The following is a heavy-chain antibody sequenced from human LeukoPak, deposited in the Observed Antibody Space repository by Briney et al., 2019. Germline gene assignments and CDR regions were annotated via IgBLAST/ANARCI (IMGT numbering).Heavy chain of an antibody. CDR2: IYYSGST. CDR1: GGSISSSSYY. Sequence: SETLSLTCTVSGGSISSSSYYWGWIRQPPGKGLEWIGSIYYSGSTYYNPSLKSRVTISVDTSKNQFSLKLSSVTAADTALYYCARGGSSWDVIDYWGQGTLVTVSS. D-gene: IGHD6-13*01. J-gene: IGHJ4*02. CDR3: ARGGSSWDVIDY. V-gene: IGHV4-39*01.